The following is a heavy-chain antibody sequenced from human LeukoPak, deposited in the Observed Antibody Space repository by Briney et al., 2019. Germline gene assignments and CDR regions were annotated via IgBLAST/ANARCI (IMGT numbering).Heavy chain of an antibody. V-gene: IGHV3-23*01. Sequence: GGSQRLSCAASGLTFSSYALSWVRQAPGKGLDWVSSISVGSITYYLDSVKGRFTISRDNSKSTLYLQMHSLRAEDTALYYCAKCNLDNCREGFDIWGQGTMVTASS. CDR1: GLTFSSYA. J-gene: IGHJ3*02. CDR3: AKCNLDNCREGFDI. D-gene: IGHD2/OR15-2a*01. CDR2: ISVGSIT.